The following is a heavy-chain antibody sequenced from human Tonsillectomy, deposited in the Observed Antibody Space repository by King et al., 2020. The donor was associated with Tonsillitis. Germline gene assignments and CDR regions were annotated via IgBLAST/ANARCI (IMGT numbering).Heavy chain of an antibody. D-gene: IGHD6-6*01. CDR1: GYNFTNNW. V-gene: IGHV5-51*01. CDR2: IYPGDSDT. CDR3: ATSAYSSYLYFDY. J-gene: IGHJ4*02. Sequence: EVQLVESGAEVKKPGESLKISCKGSGYNFTNNWIGWVRQMPGKGLEWMGIIYPGDSDTRYSPSFQGQVTISADKSISPAYLQWSSLEASDTAMYYCATSAYSSYLYFDYWGQGTLVTVSS.